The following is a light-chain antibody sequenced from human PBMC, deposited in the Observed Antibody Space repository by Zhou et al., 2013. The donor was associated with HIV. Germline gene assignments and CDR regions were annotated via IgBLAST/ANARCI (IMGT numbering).Light chain of an antibody. CDR2: AAS. CDR1: QTIINY. V-gene: IGKV1-39*01. J-gene: IGKJ1*01. Sequence: DIQMTQSPSSLSASVGDRVTITCRASQTIINYLNWYQQKPGKAPKLLIYAASSLQGGVPSRFSGSGSGTDFTLTISSLQPEDFATYYCQQSYSTPRTFGQGTKVEIK. CDR3: QQSYSTPRT.